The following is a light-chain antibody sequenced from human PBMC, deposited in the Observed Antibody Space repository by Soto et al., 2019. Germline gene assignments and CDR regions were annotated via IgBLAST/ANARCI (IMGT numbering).Light chain of an antibody. CDR1: QSVSSH. J-gene: IGKJ4*01. CDR3: QHRSAWPLT. Sequence: EIVLTQSPATLSLSPGERATLSCRASQSVSSHLAWYQQKPGQAPRLLIYDASNRATGIPARFSGSGSGTDFTLTISSLEPEDFAVYYCQHRSAWPLTFGGGTKVEIK. V-gene: IGKV3-11*01. CDR2: DAS.